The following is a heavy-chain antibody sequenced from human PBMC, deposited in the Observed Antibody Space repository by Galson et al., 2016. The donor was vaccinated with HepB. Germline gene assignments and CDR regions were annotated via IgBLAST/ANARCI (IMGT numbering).Heavy chain of an antibody. Sequence: SLRLSCAASGFTFSEYYMSWIRQAPGKGLEWISYISSSGSYTNYADSVKGRFTISRDNANNSLYLEMNSLRADDTAVYYCARDLKSLSSTWYNYFDPWGRGTLVTVSS. CDR1: GFTFSEYY. CDR2: ISSSGSYT. D-gene: IGHD6-13*01. J-gene: IGHJ5*02. CDR3: ARDLKSLSSTWYNYFDP. V-gene: IGHV3-11*06.